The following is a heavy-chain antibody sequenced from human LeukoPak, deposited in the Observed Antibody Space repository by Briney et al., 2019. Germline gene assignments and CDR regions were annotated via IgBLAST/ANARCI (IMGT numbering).Heavy chain of an antibody. Sequence: GGTLRLSCAASGFTFSSYGMSWVRQAPGKGLEWVSGINWNGGSTGYADSVKGRFTISRDTSKNTLYLQMNSLRAEDTAVYYCAKRIAVAGTYYFDQWGQGTLVTVSS. CDR3: AKRIAVAGTYYFDQ. J-gene: IGHJ4*02. D-gene: IGHD6-19*01. CDR2: INWNGGST. CDR1: GFTFSSYG. V-gene: IGHV3-23*01.